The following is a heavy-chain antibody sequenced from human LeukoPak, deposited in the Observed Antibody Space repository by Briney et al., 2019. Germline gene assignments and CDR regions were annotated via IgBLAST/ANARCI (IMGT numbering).Heavy chain of an antibody. J-gene: IGHJ4*02. CDR2: ISHDGSNK. V-gene: IGHV3-30*18. Sequence: PGGSLRLSCAASGFIFSAYGMHWVRQAPGKGLELVAVISHDGSNKYYADSVKGRFTISRDNSKNTLYLQMNSLRAEDTAVYYCAKESSWFGELFLGYFDYWGQGTLVTVSS. CDR3: AKESSWFGELFLGYFDY. CDR1: GFIFSAYG. D-gene: IGHD3-10*01.